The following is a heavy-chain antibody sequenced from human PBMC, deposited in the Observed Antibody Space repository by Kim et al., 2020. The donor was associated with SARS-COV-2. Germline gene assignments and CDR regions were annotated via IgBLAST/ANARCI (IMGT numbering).Heavy chain of an antibody. Sequence: GGSLRLSCAASGFTFSSYGMHWVRQAPGKGLEWVAVIWYDGSNKYYADSVKGRFTISRDNSKNTLYLQMNSLRAEDTAVYYCAREGPLGYCSSTSCYYFDYWGQGTLVTVSS. CDR2: IWYDGSNK. CDR3: AREGPLGYCSSTSCYYFDY. CDR1: GFTFSSYG. V-gene: IGHV3-33*01. J-gene: IGHJ4*02. D-gene: IGHD2-2*01.